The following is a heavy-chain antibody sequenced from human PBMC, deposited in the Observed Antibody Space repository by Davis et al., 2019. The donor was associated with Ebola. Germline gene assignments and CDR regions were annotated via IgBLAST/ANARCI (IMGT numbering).Heavy chain of an antibody. J-gene: IGHJ4*02. Sequence: PSETLSLTCNVSGGSITSYYWNWIRQPPGKELEWIGYIYYSGSTNYNPSLKSRVTMSVDTSKNQFSLNVTSVTAADTAVYYCARLRIAAAGYDHWGQGTLVTVSS. CDR2: IYYSGST. V-gene: IGHV4-59*08. CDR1: GGSITSYY. D-gene: IGHD6-13*01. CDR3: ARLRIAAAGYDH.